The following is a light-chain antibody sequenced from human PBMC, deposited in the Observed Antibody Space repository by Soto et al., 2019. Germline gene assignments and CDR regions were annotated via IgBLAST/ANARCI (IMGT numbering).Light chain of an antibody. CDR2: GVS. J-gene: IGKJ5*01. CDR3: QVYGPSPPIT. V-gene: IGKV3-20*01. Sequence: EIVLTQSPGTLSLSPGERATLSCRASQSVIGRQLAWYQHKPGQAPRLLMFGVSNWATGIPDRFTGSGSGTDFTLTISRLEPEDFAVYYCQVYGPSPPITFGQGTR. CDR1: QSVIGRQ.